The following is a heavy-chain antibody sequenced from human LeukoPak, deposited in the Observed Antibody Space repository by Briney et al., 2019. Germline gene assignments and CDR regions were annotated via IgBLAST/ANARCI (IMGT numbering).Heavy chain of an antibody. CDR1: GFTFTTYW. D-gene: IGHD6-19*01. J-gene: IGHJ4*02. V-gene: IGHV3-7*03. CDR3: AKEFSDSGSVRG. CDR2: IKQDGTEK. Sequence: GGSLRLSCAASGFTFTTYWMSWVRQAPGKGLEWVANIKQDGTEKYYVDSVKGRFTISRDNAKNSLYLQMNSLRAEDTALYYCAKEFSDSGSVRGWGQGTLVTVSS.